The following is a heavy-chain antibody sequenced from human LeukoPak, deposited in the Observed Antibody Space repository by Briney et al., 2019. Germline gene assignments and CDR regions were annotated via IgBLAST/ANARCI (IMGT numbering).Heavy chain of an antibody. CDR3: ARGVFYYDSSGYYPFDY. D-gene: IGHD3-22*01. CDR2: IYSGGST. Sequence: GGSLRLSCAASEFSVGSNYMTWVRQAPGKGLEWVSLIYSGGSTYYADSVKGRFTISRDNSKNTLYLQMNSLRAEDTAVYYCARGVFYYDSSGYYPFDYWGQGTLVTVSS. J-gene: IGHJ4*02. V-gene: IGHV3-66*01. CDR1: EFSVGSNY.